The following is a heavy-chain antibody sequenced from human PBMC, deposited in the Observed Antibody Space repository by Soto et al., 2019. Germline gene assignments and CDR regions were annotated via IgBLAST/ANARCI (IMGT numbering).Heavy chain of an antibody. Sequence: QLQLHMSGSGLVKPSQTLSLTCTVSGASITYGAYSWSWIRQTPGKGLEGIGYIKHLETTFYTPSFESRLTLSIDRIKTPFSLNLKSMSAADRAVYFCARGVGFDSFDYWGQGILVTVSS. CDR1: GASITYGAYS. D-gene: IGHD3-10*01. CDR2: IKHLETT. CDR3: ARGVGFDSFDY. V-gene: IGHV4-30-2*01. J-gene: IGHJ4*02.